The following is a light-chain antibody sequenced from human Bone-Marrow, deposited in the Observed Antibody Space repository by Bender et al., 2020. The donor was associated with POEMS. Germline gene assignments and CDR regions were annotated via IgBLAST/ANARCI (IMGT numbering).Light chain of an antibody. Sequence: QSVLTQPPSVSGTPGQRVTISCSGSGSNIGGYPVNWYQQLPGTAPRLLIYTNNERPSGVPDRFSGSKSGTSASLAITGLQAEDEADYYCQSYDSSLSGSVFGGGTRLTVL. V-gene: IGLV1-44*01. CDR1: GSNIGGYP. CDR2: TNN. J-gene: IGLJ2*01. CDR3: QSYDSSLSGSV.